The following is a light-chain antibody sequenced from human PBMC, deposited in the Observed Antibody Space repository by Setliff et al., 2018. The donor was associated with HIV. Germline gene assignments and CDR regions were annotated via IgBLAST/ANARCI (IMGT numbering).Light chain of an antibody. Sequence: QSALTQPRSVSGSPGQSLTISCTGTSRDIGAYNYVSWYQQHPDKAPKLIIYDVSRRPSGVPDRFSGSKSGNTASLTISGLQAEDEADYYCSSYAGTFTLYALGTGTKVTVL. CDR1: SRDIGAYNY. CDR2: DVS. J-gene: IGLJ1*01. V-gene: IGLV2-11*01. CDR3: SSYAGTFTLYA.